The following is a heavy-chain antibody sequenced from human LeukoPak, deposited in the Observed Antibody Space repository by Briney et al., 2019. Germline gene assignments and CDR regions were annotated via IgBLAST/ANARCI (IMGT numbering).Heavy chain of an antibody. D-gene: IGHD4-17*01. CDR3: AKDSPNDYGANDLDY. J-gene: IGHJ4*02. CDR2: ISYDGSNK. CDR1: GFTFSSYG. Sequence: PGGSLRLSCAASGFTFSSYGMHWVRQAPGKGLEWVAVISYDGSNKYYADSVKGRFTISRDNSKNTLYLQMNSLRAEDTAVYYCAKDSPNDYGANDLDYWGQGTLVTVSS. V-gene: IGHV3-30*18.